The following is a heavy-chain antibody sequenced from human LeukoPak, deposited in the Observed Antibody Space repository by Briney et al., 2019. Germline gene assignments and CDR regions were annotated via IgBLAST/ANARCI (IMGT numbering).Heavy chain of an antibody. CDR1: GGSLSSGDYN. CDR3: ARDSHRGYSYRYYYSGMDV. Sequence: PSDTLSLTCTVSGGSLSSGDYNWGWIPQPPGKGLEWIGYIYKSGSTYYNPSLKSRVTTSVDTSKNQFSLKLSSVTAAGTAVYYCARDSHRGYSYRYYYSGMDVWGQGTTVTVSS. V-gene: IGHV4-30-4*02. CDR2: IYKSGST. D-gene: IGHD5-18*01. J-gene: IGHJ6*02.